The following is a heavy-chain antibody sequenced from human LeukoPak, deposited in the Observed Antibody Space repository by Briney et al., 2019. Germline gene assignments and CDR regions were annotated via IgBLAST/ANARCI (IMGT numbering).Heavy chain of an antibody. Sequence: SETLSLTCAVYGGSFSGYCWSWLRQPPGKGLEWIGEINHSGSTNYNPSLKSRVTISVDTSKNQFSLKLSSVTAADTAVYYCARGLRFLEWLPHHYYMDVWGKGTTVTVSS. V-gene: IGHV4-34*01. CDR2: INHSGST. CDR1: GGSFSGYC. J-gene: IGHJ6*03. CDR3: ARGLRFLEWLPHHYYMDV. D-gene: IGHD3-3*01.